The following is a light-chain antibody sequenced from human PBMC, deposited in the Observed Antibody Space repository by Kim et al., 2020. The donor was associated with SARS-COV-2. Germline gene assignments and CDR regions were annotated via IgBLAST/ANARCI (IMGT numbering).Light chain of an antibody. CDR3: QQYGTSRT. V-gene: IGKV3-20*01. CDR1: QSVSSNY. J-gene: IGKJ1*01. Sequence: EIVLTQSPGTLSLSPGERATLSCRASQSVSSNYLAWYQQKPGQGPRLLIYGASSRATGIPDRFSGSGSGTDFTLTISRLEPEDSAVYYCQQYGTSRTFGQGTKVDIK. CDR2: GAS.